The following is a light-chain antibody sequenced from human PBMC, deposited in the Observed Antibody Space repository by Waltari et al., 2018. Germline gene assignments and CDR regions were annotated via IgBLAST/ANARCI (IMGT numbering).Light chain of an antibody. J-gene: IGLJ2*01. V-gene: IGLV2-14*03. CDR1: SSDVGGYEF. CDR2: DVS. Sequence: QSALTQPASVSGSPGQSVTISCTGTSSDVGGYEFVSWYQQHPGKAPKLLIYDVSNRPSGISNRCAGSRSGNTASLTISDLQTDDEADYFCSSYTANSLVLFGGGTQVTVL. CDR3: SSYTANSLVL.